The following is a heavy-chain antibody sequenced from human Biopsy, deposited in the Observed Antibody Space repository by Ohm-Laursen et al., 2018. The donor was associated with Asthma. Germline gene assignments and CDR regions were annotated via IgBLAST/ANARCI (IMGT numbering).Heavy chain of an antibody. CDR2: IYYSGST. CDR3: ARAQDYYDSRGYYRSFDY. D-gene: IGHD3-22*01. CDR1: YGSITSGGYY. Sequence: TLSLTCTVSYGSITSGGYYWTWIRQHPGKGLEWIGFIYYSGSTYYNPSLKSRVSISIDTSKNQFSLKLSSVTDADTAVYYCARAQDYYDSRGYYRSFDYWGQGTLVTVPS. V-gene: IGHV4-31*03. J-gene: IGHJ4*02.